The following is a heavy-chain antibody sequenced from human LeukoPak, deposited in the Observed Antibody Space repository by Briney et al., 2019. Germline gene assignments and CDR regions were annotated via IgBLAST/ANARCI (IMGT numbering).Heavy chain of an antibody. CDR2: ISSSGSTI. CDR3: ARGYSSSLYYYYGMDV. CDR1: GFTFSSYE. V-gene: IGHV3-48*03. Sequence: GGSLTLSCAASGFTFSSYEMNWVRQAPGKGLEWVSYISSSGSTIYYADSVKGRFTISRDNAKNSLYLQMNSLRAEDTPVYYCARGYSSSLYYYYGMDVWGKGTTVTVSS. D-gene: IGHD6-13*01. J-gene: IGHJ6*04.